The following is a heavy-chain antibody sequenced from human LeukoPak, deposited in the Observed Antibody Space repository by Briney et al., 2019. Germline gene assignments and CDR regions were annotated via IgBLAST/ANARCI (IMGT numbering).Heavy chain of an antibody. CDR3: ARADRDGNKRFLD. V-gene: IGHV3-48*03. CDR1: GFTFSSYE. Sequence: GGSLRLSCAASGFTFSSYEMNWVRQAPGKGLEWVSYISSSGTTTYYADSVKGRFTISRDNGKNLVSLQMNSLRDEDTAVYYCARADRDGNKRFLDWGQGTLVTVSS. J-gene: IGHJ4*02. CDR2: ISSSGTTT. D-gene: IGHD5-24*01.